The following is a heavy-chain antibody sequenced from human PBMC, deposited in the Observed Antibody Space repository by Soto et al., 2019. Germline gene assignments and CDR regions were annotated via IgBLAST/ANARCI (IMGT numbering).Heavy chain of an antibody. J-gene: IGHJ5*01. CDR2: IIPLFGTP. D-gene: IGHD2-21*02. V-gene: IGHV1-69*01. Sequence: QVQLVQSGAEVRKPGSSLRVTCKSSGATFSTTGISWVRQAPGQGLEWMGGIIPLFGTPKYARKFQGRVSITADESTNTVYMELNSLRPDDAAVYYCARASPVICGGDPCYRLDSSFASGGQGSLVIVSS. CDR3: ARASPVICGGDPCYRLDSSFAS. CDR1: GATFSTTG.